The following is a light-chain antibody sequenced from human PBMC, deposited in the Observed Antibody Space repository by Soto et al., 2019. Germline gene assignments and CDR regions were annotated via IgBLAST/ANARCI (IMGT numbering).Light chain of an antibody. CDR3: QEYHSRPPWT. Sequence: IVMTQSPVTLSVSPWERATLSCRASQSIYNNLAWYQQRPGQAPRLLIYAASTRVTGIPVRFSGSGSATEFTLTIDSLQSEDFAVYFCQEYHSRPPWTFGQGTKVEIK. CDR2: AAS. J-gene: IGKJ1*01. V-gene: IGKV3-15*01. CDR1: QSIYNN.